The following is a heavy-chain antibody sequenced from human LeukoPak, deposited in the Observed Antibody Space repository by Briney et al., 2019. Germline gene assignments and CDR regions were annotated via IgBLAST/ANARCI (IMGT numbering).Heavy chain of an antibody. V-gene: IGHV4-39*01. Sequence: PSETLSLTCTVSGGSMSSSFYWGWIRQPPGKGLEWIGSIHFGGSTYYNPSLKSRVTISVDTSKNQFSLKLSSVTAADTAVYYCASRGYCSGGSCYSTREPIDYWGQGTLVTVSS. D-gene: IGHD2-15*01. CDR3: ASRGYCSGGSCYSTREPIDY. CDR2: IHFGGST. CDR1: GGSMSSSFY. J-gene: IGHJ4*02.